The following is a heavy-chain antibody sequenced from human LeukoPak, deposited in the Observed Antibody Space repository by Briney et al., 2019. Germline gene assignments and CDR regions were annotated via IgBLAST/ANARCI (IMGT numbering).Heavy chain of an antibody. CDR2: INPSGGST. V-gene: IGHV1-46*01. CDR3: ARGGSEQQLGP. J-gene: IGHJ4*02. D-gene: IGHD6-13*01. CDR1: GYTFTSYY. Sequence: ASVKVSCKASGYTFTSYYMHWVRQAPGQGLEWIGIINPSGGSTSYAQKFQSRVTMTRDTSTSTVYMELSSLRSEDTAVYYCARGGSEQQLGPWGQGTLVTVSS.